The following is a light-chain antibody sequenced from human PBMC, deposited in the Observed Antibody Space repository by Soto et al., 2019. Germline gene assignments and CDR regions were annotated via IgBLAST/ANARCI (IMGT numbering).Light chain of an antibody. CDR3: CSLTNGATWV. J-gene: IGLJ3*02. CDR2: EAS. CDR1: NSDVGSHNF. V-gene: IGLV2-23*01. Sequence: QSALTQPASVSGSPGQSITISCTGTNSDVGSHNFVSWYQQYPGKAPKLLIYEASKRPSGLSNRFSGPKSGNTVSLTISGLQAEDEADYYCCSLTNGATWVFGGGTKLTVL.